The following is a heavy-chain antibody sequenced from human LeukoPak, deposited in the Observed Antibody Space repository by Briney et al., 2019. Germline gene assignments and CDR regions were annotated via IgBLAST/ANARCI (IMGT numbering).Heavy chain of an antibody. D-gene: IGHD6-19*01. J-gene: IGHJ4*02. Sequence: GGSVRLSCAASGFTFSSYWMNWARQAPGKGLEWVANIKEAGSDKYYVDSVKGRFTISRDNANNSLYLQMNNLRGEDTAVYYCARDHGSSGWYGHYFDYWGQGILVTVSS. V-gene: IGHV3-7*01. CDR1: GFTFSSYW. CDR3: ARDHGSSGWYGHYFDY. CDR2: IKEAGSDK.